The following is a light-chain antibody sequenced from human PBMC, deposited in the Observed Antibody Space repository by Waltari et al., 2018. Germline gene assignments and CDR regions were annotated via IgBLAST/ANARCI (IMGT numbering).Light chain of an antibody. CDR1: QSVSSN. CDR2: GAS. J-gene: IGKJ2*01. CDR3: QQYNNWPLMYT. Sequence: EIVMTQSPATLSVSPGERATLSCRASQSVSSNLAWYQQKPGQAPRLLIYGASTRATGIPVRFSGSGSGTEFTLTISSLQSEDFAVYYCQQYNNWPLMYTFGQGTKLEIK. V-gene: IGKV3-15*01.